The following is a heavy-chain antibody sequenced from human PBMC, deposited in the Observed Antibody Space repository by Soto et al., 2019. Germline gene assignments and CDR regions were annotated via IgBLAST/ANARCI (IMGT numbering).Heavy chain of an antibody. D-gene: IGHD1-26*01. J-gene: IGHJ4*02. Sequence: SETLSLTCNVSGDSVNNNNYYWGWIRQSPGTGLERTASIYFTGSPQSNPSLRSRITISVDTSENHFSLELRSVTATDTAIYYCTRHSYTHPGIVDYWGQGTRVTVSS. CDR1: GDSVNNNNYY. V-gene: IGHV4-39*01. CDR2: IYFTGSP. CDR3: TRHSYTHPGIVDY.